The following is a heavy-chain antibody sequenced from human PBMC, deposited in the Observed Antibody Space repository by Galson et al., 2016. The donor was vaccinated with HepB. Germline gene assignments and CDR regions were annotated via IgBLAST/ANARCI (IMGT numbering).Heavy chain of an antibody. CDR3: ATAPPASWSFPYFDS. D-gene: IGHD1-26*01. CDR1: GFTFSNYN. J-gene: IGHJ4*02. CDR2: IRTRSENI. V-gene: IGHV3-21*01. Sequence: SLRLSCAGSGFTFSNYNMNWVRQAPGKGLEWISFIRTRSENIYYAASVKGRFTISRDNAESSLFLQMNSLRAEDTAVYYCATAPPASWSFPYFDSWGPGVLVTVSS.